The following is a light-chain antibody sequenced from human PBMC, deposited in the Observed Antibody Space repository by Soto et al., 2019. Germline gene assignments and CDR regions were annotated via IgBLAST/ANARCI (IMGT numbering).Light chain of an antibody. Sequence: EIVLTQSTGTLSLSPGERVTLSCRASQSVDSRFLAWYQQKPGQAPKLLVYGASISATGIPDRFSGSGSGSDSAFSIRSLEPEDFAVYYCQQYDSARTFGQGTKVEMK. CDR3: QQYDSART. CDR2: GAS. CDR1: QSVDSRF. V-gene: IGKV3-20*01. J-gene: IGKJ1*01.